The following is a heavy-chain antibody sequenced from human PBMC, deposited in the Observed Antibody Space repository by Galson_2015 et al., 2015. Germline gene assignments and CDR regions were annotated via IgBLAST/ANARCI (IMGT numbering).Heavy chain of an antibody. CDR3: AHSSQSIAVAGTVHYYFDY. V-gene: IGHV2-5*01. J-gene: IGHJ4*02. D-gene: IGHD6-19*01. CDR2: IYWNDDK. CDR1: GFSLSTSGVG. Sequence: PALVKPTQTLTLTCTFSGFSLSTSGVGVGWIRQPPGKALEWLALIYWNDDKRYSPSLKSRLTITKDTSKNQVVLTMTNMDPVDTATYHCAHSSQSIAVAGTVHYYFDYWGQGTLVTVSS.